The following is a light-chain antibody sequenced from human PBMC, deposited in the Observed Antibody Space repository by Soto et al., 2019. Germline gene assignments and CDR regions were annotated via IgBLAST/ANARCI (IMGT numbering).Light chain of an antibody. CDR2: GAS. V-gene: IGKV3-20*01. CDR3: QQYASSRT. J-gene: IGKJ1*01. CDR1: QSVRSSY. Sequence: ALTKTPGTQSLPEGGRGTHSCMASQSVRSSYLAWYQQKPGQAPRLLVYGASSRATGIPDRFSGSGSGTDFTLTISRLEPEDFAVYYCQQYASSRTFCEGTKVDIK.